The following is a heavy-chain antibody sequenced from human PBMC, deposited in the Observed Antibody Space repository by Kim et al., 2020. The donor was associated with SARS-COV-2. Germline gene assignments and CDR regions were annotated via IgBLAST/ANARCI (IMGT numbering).Heavy chain of an antibody. CDR3: AKKRGYSSSWEDFDY. D-gene: IGHD6-13*01. Sequence: DSVKGRSTISRDKSKNTLYLQMNSLGAEDTAVYYCAKKRGYSSSWEDFDYWGQGTLVTVSS. V-gene: IGHV3-23*01. J-gene: IGHJ4*02.